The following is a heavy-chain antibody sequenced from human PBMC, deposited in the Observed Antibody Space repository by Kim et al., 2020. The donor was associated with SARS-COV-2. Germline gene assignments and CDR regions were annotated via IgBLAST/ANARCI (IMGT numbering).Heavy chain of an antibody. J-gene: IGHJ5*02. Sequence: GGSLRLSCAAYGFTFDDYAMHWVRQAPGKGLEWVSGISWNSGSIGYADSVKGRFTISRDNAKNSLYLQMNSLRAEDTALYYCAKDGTYSSSWYRGWFDPWGQGTLVTVSS. CDR3: AKDGTYSSSWYRGWFDP. V-gene: IGHV3-9*01. D-gene: IGHD6-13*01. CDR1: GFTFDDYA. CDR2: ISWNSGSI.